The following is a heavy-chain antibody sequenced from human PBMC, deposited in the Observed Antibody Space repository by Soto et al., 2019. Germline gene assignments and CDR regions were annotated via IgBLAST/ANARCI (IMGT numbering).Heavy chain of an antibody. J-gene: IGHJ4*02. Sequence: SETLSLTCTVSGGSVSSGSYYWSWIRQPPGKGLEWIGYIYYSGSTNYNPSLKSRVTISVDTSKNQFSLKLSSVTAADTAVYYCARGGYSYGLVDYWGQGTLVTV. D-gene: IGHD5-18*01. CDR2: IYYSGST. CDR1: GGSVSSGSYY. CDR3: ARGGYSYGLVDY. V-gene: IGHV4-61*01.